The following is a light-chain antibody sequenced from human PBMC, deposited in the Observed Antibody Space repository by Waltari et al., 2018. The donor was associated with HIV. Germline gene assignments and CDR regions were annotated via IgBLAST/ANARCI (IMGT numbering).Light chain of an antibody. Sequence: DIQLTQSPSTLSASVGDRVTITCRASQSISTWLAWFQQKPGKAPKLLSYKASILESGVPSRFSGSGSGTEFTLTISSLQPDDFATYYCQQYNTFSQTFGQGTKVEIK. V-gene: IGKV1-5*03. J-gene: IGKJ1*01. CDR3: QQYNTFSQT. CDR2: KAS. CDR1: QSISTW.